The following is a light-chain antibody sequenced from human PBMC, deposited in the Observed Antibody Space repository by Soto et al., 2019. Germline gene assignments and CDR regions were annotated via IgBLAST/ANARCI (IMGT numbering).Light chain of an antibody. CDR3: ATWDDSLNGHV. CDR1: SSNIGSNT. Sequence: QSVLTQSPSASGTPGQRVTISCSGSSSNIGSNTVSWYQQLPGTAPKLLIYSNNQRPSGVPDRFSGSKSGTSASLAIGGLQSEDEGDYYCATWDDSLNGHVFGPGTKVT. J-gene: IGLJ1*01. V-gene: IGLV1-44*01. CDR2: SNN.